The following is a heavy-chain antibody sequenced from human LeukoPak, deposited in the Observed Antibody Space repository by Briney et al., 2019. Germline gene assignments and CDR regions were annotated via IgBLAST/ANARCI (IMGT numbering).Heavy chain of an antibody. J-gene: IGHJ4*02. D-gene: IGHD1-26*01. CDR3: ARLAGGSYSDY. V-gene: IGHV3-64*01. CDR1: GFTFSSYA. CDR2: ISYNGGST. Sequence: GGSLRLSCAASGFTFSSYAMHWARQAPGKGLEYVSSISYNGGSTFYANSVKGRFTISRDNSKNTAYLQMGSLRAEDMAVYYCARLAGGSYSDYWGQGTLVTVSS.